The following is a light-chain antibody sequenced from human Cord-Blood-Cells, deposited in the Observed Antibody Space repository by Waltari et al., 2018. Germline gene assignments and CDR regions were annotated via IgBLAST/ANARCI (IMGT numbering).Light chain of an antibody. CDR1: QSISSW. CDR3: QQYNSYRGT. Sequence: DIQMTQSPSTLSASVGHRVTITCRASQSISSWLAWYQQKPGKAPKLLIYDASSLESGVPSRFSGSGSGTEFTLTISSLQPDDFATYYCQQYNSYRGTFGQGTKVEIK. J-gene: IGKJ1*01. V-gene: IGKV1-5*01. CDR2: DAS.